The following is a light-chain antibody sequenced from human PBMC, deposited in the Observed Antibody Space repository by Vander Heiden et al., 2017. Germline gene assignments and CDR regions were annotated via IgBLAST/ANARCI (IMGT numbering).Light chain of an antibody. CDR1: SSNIGAGYD. V-gene: IGLV1-40*01. J-gene: IGLJ2*01. CDR3: QSYDSSLSVV. CDR2: SNS. Sequence: QSVLTQPPSVSGAPGQGVTISCTGSSSNIGAGYDVHWYQQLPGTAPKLLIDSNSNRPSGVPDRFSGSKSGTSASLAIAGLQAEDEADYYCQSYDSSLSVVFGGGTKLTVL.